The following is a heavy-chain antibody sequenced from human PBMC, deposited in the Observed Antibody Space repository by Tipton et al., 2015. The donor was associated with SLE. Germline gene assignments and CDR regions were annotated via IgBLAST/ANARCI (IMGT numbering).Heavy chain of an antibody. V-gene: IGHV4-31*03. CDR3: ARGFKNYYDSSFLDV. D-gene: IGHD3-22*01. J-gene: IGHJ6*02. Sequence: TLSLTCTVSGGSISSGGYYWSWIRQHPGKGLEWIGYIYYSGSTYYNPSLRSRLTISVDTSKNQFSLKLSSVTAADTAVYYCARGFKNYYDSSFLDVWGQGTTVTVSS. CDR2: IYYSGST. CDR1: GGSISSGGYY.